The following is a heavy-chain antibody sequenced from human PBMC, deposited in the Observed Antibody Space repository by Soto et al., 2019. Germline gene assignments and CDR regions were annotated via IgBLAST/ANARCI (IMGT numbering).Heavy chain of an antibody. J-gene: IGHJ3*02. Sequence: GGSLRLSCAASGFTFSGYAMSWVRQAPGKGLEWVSVIHGGGNSAYYADSVKGRFTISRDNSKNTLYLQMSSLRAEDTALYYCAKDGSVFDIWGQGTMVTVSS. CDR1: GFTFSGYA. V-gene: IGHV3-23*01. D-gene: IGHD1-26*01. CDR3: AKDGSVFDI. CDR2: IHGGGNSA.